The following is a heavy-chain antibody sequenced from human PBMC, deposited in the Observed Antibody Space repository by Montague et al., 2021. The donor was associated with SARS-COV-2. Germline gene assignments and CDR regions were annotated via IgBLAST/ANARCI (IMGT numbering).Heavy chain of an antibody. Sequence: SETLSLTCTVSGGSISSYHHYWGWIRQPPGKGLEWIGAMYYSGSTWLNPSLKSRVTISVDTSKNQFSLNLRSVTAADTAVYFCARFILSATSNPFDCWGQGTLVTVSS. J-gene: IGHJ4*02. CDR2: MYYSGST. D-gene: IGHD2-15*01. V-gene: IGHV4-39*01. CDR3: ARFILSATSNPFDC. CDR1: GGSISSYHHY.